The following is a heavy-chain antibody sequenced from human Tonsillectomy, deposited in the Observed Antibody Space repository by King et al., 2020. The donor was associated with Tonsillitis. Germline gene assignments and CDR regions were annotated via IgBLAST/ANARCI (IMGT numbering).Heavy chain of an antibody. CDR1: EFSFSGSA. CDR3: YIRVGDTGY. V-gene: IGHV3-73*02. J-gene: IGHJ4*02. D-gene: IGHD1-26*01. CDR2: IKSKASNYAT. Sequence: VQLVESGGGLVQPGGSLKLSCAASEFSFSGSAMSWARQASGKGLEWLGCIKSKASNYATEYAASVKGRFTISRDDSKNTASLQMNSLKTEDTAMYYCYIRVGDTGYWGQGILVTVS.